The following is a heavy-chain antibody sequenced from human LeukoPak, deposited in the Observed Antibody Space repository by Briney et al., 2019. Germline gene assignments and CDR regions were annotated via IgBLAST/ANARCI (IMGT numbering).Heavy chain of an antibody. Sequence: PGGSLRLSCAASGFTFSSYSMNWVRQAPGKGLEWVSSISSSSSYIYYADSVKGRFTISRDNAKNSLYLQMNSLRAEDTAVYYCARGSSGSYYVSYWGQGTLVTVSS. CDR3: ARGSSGSYYVSY. J-gene: IGHJ4*02. CDR2: ISSSSSYI. D-gene: IGHD1-26*01. CDR1: GFTFSSYS. V-gene: IGHV3-21*01.